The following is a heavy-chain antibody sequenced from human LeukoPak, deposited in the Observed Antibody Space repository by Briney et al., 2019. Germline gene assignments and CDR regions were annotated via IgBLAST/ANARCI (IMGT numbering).Heavy chain of an antibody. CDR2: IRTKIEGETR. Sequence: GGSLRLSCAASGFTFSSYGMHWVRQAPGKGLEWVGRIRTKIEGETRDYPAPVKGRFIISRDDSKTTLYLQMNGLKTEDSAVYYCTTERNWELLRPYGLDIWGQGTTVIVSS. CDR1: GFTFSSYG. D-gene: IGHD1-26*01. J-gene: IGHJ6*02. CDR3: TTERNWELLRPYGLDI. V-gene: IGHV3-15*01.